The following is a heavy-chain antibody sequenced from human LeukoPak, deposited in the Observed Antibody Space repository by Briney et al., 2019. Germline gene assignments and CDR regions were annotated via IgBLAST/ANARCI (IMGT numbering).Heavy chain of an antibody. CDR2: VYYSGST. CDR3: ARIHRYCSGGACYVLDN. V-gene: IGHV4-59*02. CDR1: GGSVSGYY. Sequence: SETLSLTCVVSGGSVSGYYWGWIRQPPGRGLEWIGYVYYSGSTNYNPSLKSRITISVDTSRNQFSLQLSSVTAADTAVYYCARIHRYCSGGACYVLDNWGQGTLVAVSS. D-gene: IGHD2-15*01. J-gene: IGHJ4*02.